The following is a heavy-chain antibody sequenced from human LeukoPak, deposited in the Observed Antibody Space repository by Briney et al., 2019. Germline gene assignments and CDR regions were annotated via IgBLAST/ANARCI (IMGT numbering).Heavy chain of an antibody. D-gene: IGHD5-18*01. CDR2: ISSNGGST. CDR3: ARGIQLWSYFDY. V-gene: IGHV3-64*01. Sequence: GGSLTLSCAASGFTFSSYAMHWVRQAPGKGLEYVSAISSNGGSTYYANSVKGRFTISRDNSKNTLYLQMGSLRAEDMAVYYCARGIQLWSYFDYWGQGTLVTVSS. J-gene: IGHJ4*02. CDR1: GFTFSSYA.